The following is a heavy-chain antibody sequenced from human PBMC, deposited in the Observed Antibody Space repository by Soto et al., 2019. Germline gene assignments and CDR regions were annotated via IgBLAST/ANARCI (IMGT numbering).Heavy chain of an antibody. Sequence: SVKVSCKASGGTFSSYAISWVRQAPGQGLEWMGGIIPIFGTANYAQKFQGRVTITADESTSTAYMELSSLRSEDTAVYYCARLLENMVRVYYGMDVWGQGTTVTVSS. D-gene: IGHD3-10*01. V-gene: IGHV1-69*13. CDR1: GGTFSSYA. J-gene: IGHJ6*02. CDR2: IIPIFGTA. CDR3: ARLLENMVRVYYGMDV.